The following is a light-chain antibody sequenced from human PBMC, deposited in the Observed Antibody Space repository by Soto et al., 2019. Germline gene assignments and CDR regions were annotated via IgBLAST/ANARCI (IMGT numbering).Light chain of an antibody. V-gene: IGKV1-5*03. J-gene: IGKJ2*01. Sequence: DIQMTQSPSTLSASIGDRVTITCRASQSISDWLAWYQQKPGKAPKLLIYRASNLESGVPSRFSGSGSGTDFTLTISSLQPEDFATYYCQQSLTIPYTFGQGTKLEIK. CDR1: QSISDW. CDR2: RAS. CDR3: QQSLTIPYT.